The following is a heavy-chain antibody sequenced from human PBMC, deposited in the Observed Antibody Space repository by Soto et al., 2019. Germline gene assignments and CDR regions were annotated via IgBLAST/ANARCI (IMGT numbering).Heavy chain of an antibody. CDR2: VWFDGSDK. D-gene: IGHD2-15*01. J-gene: IGHJ3*02. Sequence: QVQLQQWGAGLLKPSETLSLTCAVYGGSFSGYYWSWIRQPPGKGLEWVALVWFDGSDKYSSDSVKGRFTISRDNSKNTLYLQMNSLRAEDTAVYYCARLYCSASSCYSVGGFDIWGQGTMVTVSS. CDR1: GGSFSGYY. V-gene: IGHV3-33*08. CDR3: ARLYCSASSCYSVGGFDI.